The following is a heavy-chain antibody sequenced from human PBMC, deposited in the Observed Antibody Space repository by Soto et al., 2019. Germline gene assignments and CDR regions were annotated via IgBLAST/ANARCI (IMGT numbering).Heavy chain of an antibody. D-gene: IGHD2-15*01. CDR3: ARGLVVAATRNWFDP. V-gene: IGHV3-7*01. J-gene: IGHJ5*02. CDR1: GFTFSSYW. CDR2: IKQDGSEK. Sequence: PGGSLRLSCAASGFTFSSYWMSWVRQAPGKGLEWVANIKQDGSEKYYVDSVKGRFTISRDNAKNSLYLQMNSLRAEDTAVYYCARGLVVAATRNWFDPWGQGTRVTVS.